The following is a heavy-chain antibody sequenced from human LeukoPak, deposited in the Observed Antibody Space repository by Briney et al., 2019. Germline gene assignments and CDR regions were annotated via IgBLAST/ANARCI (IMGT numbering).Heavy chain of an antibody. CDR1: GGSISSSSYY. Sequence: SETLSLTCTVSGGSISSSSYYWGWIRQPPGKGLEWIGSIYYSGSTYYNPSLKSRVTISVDTSKNQFSLKLSSVTVADTAVYYCATGSGAGYWGQGTLVTVSS. V-gene: IGHV4-39*01. D-gene: IGHD2-15*01. CDR3: ATGSGAGY. CDR2: IYYSGST. J-gene: IGHJ4*02.